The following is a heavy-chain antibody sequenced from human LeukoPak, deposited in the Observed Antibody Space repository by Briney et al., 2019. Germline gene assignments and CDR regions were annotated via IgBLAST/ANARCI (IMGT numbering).Heavy chain of an antibody. Sequence: GGSLRLSCAASGFTFNSYAMSWVRQAPGKGLEWVSAISGRGGSTYYADPVKGRFTISRDSSKNTLYLQMNSLTAEDAAVYYCAGYNCSSTTCYTGGFDYWGQGTLVTVSS. V-gene: IGHV3-23*01. D-gene: IGHD2-2*02. CDR2: ISGRGGST. CDR3: AGYNCSSTTCYTGGFDY. J-gene: IGHJ4*02. CDR1: GFTFNSYA.